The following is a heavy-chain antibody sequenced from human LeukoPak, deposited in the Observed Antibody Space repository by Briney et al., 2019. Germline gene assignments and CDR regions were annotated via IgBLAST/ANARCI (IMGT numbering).Heavy chain of an antibody. CDR3: AKPAYSSGWYYDY. V-gene: IGHV3-74*01. J-gene: IGHJ4*02. Sequence: GGSLRLSCAASGFTFSNYWMHWVRQAPGKGLLWVARIHTNGSSTSYADSVKGRFTISRDNAKNTLYLQMNSLRAEDTAFYYCAKPAYSSGWYYDYWGQGILVTVSS. D-gene: IGHD6-19*01. CDR1: GFTFSNYW. CDR2: IHTNGSST.